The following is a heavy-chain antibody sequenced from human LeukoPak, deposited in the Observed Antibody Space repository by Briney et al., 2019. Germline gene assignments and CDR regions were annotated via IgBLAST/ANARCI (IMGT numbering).Heavy chain of an antibody. CDR3: ARDGYYYDSSGYYGKFDY. D-gene: IGHD3-22*01. Sequence: PSETLSLTCGVYGGSFNVYYWTWIRQAPGKGLEWVGEINHSGSAKSNPSLKSRVTMSVDTSKNQFSLKLSSVTAADTAVYYCARDGYYYDSSGYYGKFDYWGQGTLVTVSS. J-gene: IGHJ4*02. V-gene: IGHV4-34*01. CDR2: INHSGSA. CDR1: GGSFNVYY.